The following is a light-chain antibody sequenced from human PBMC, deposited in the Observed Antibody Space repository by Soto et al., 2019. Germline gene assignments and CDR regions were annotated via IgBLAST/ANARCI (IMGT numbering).Light chain of an antibody. CDR2: DVS. V-gene: IGLV2-14*03. Sequence: QSALTQPASVSGSPGQSITISCTGTSSDVGGSNYVSWYQQHPGKAPKLMIYDVSDRPSGVSNRFSGSKSANTASLTISGLQAEAEADYYCTSYTDSRPYVFGTGNKLTVL. CDR1: SSDVGGSNY. J-gene: IGLJ1*01. CDR3: TSYTDSRPYV.